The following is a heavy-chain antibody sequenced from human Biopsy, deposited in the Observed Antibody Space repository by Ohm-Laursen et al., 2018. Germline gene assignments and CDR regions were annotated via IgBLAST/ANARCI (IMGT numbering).Heavy chain of an antibody. Sequence: ASVKVSCKVSGDRFSNYPISWVRQAPGQGLEWMGGIIPIFNTPKYAQRFQGRVTITADRSTTTAYMELSSLRSEDTAVYYCARDTELLSSGLDYNFGMVVWGQGTTVTVSS. J-gene: IGHJ6*02. D-gene: IGHD1-14*01. V-gene: IGHV1-69*06. CDR1: GDRFSNYP. CDR2: IIPIFNTP. CDR3: ARDTELLSSGLDYNFGMVV.